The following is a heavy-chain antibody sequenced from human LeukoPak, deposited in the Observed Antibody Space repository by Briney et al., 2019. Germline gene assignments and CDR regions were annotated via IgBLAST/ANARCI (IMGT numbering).Heavy chain of an antibody. J-gene: IGHJ4*02. Sequence: PGGSLSLSCAASGLTFSNYAMSWFRQAPGKGLEWVSGITSGFTPHYAASVKGGFTISRDNSKNTFHLQMNSLRAEEEAAYYCAKDYSDSRVGDVFFEYWGQGTLVTVSS. CDR3: AKDYSDSRVGDVFFEY. CDR1: GLTFSNYA. V-gene: IGHV3-23*01. D-gene: IGHD1-26*01. CDR2: ITSGFTP.